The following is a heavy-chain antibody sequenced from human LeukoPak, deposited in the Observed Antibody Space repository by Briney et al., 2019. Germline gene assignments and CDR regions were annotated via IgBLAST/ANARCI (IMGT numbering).Heavy chain of an antibody. V-gene: IGHV4-34*01. D-gene: IGHD2-2*01. CDR1: GGSFSGYY. J-gene: IGHJ5*02. Sequence: SETLSLTCTVYGGSFSGYYWSWIRQPPGKGLEWIGEINHSGSTNYSPPLKRRVTISVDTSNNQFSLKLSSVTAADTAVYYCARRDYCTSTTCYESYNWFDPWGQGTLVTVSS. CDR3: ARRDYCTSTTCYESYNWFDP. CDR2: INHSGST.